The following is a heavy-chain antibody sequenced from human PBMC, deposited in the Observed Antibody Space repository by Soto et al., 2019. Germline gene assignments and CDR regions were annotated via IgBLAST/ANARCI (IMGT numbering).Heavy chain of an antibody. CDR1: GGSISSYY. D-gene: IGHD3-22*01. CDR2: IYYSGST. J-gene: IGHJ6*02. Sequence: SETLSLTCTVSGGSISSYYWSWIRQPPGKGLEWIGYIYYSGSTNYNPSLKSRVTISVDTSKNQFSLKLSSVTAADTAVYYCARDWGYDSSGYTYYYYGMDVWGQGTKVTVSS. V-gene: IGHV4-59*01. CDR3: ARDWGYDSSGYTYYYYGMDV.